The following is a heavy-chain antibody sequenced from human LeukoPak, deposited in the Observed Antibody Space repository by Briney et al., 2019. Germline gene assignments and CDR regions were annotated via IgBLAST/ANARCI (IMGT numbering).Heavy chain of an antibody. D-gene: IGHD2-2*01. Sequence: GGSLRLSCAASAFTVSDKDMNWARQAPRKGLEWVSLIYPGGSTHYADSGRGRFTISRDNSKNTVYLQINNLRDEDTAVYLCANRPVAERVGGQGNLVTVSS. V-gene: IGHV3-53*01. CDR3: ANRPVAERV. CDR1: AFTVSDKD. J-gene: IGHJ4*02. CDR2: IYPGGST.